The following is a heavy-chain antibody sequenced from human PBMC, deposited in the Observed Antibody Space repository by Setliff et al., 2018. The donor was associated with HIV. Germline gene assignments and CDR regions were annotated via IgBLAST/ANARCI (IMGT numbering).Heavy chain of an antibody. D-gene: IGHD1-26*01. V-gene: IGHV1-2*06. CDR2: ISPNSGGT. CDR1: GGTFSSFA. CDR3: ARQATKSFFDY. Sequence: ASVKVSCKTSGGTFSSFAVSWVRQAPGQGLEWVGRISPNSGGTNYAVKFQGRVTMTRDTSISTYYMELSSLTSDDTAVYYCARQATKSFFDYWGQGALVTVSS. J-gene: IGHJ4*02.